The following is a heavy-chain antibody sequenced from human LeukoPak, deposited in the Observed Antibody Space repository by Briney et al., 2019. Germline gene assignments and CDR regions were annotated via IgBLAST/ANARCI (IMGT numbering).Heavy chain of an antibody. D-gene: IGHD3-9*01. V-gene: IGHV4-59*08. Sequence: PSETLSLTCTVSGGSISSYYWSWIRQPPGKGLEWIGYIYYSGSTNYNPSLKSRVTISVDTSKNQFSLKLSSVTAADTAVYYCARGSLSRYYYWGQGTLVTVSS. CDR3: ARGSLSRYYY. CDR1: GGSISSYY. J-gene: IGHJ4*02. CDR2: IYYSGST.